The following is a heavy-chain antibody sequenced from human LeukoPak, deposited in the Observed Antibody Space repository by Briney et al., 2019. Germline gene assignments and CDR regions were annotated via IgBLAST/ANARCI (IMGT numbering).Heavy chain of an antibody. D-gene: IGHD2-2*01. CDR3: ARHRRDIVVVPAASSFDP. CDR2: IYYSGSS. V-gene: IGHV4-59*08. CDR1: GGSISTYY. Sequence: SETLSLTCTVSGGSISTYYWSWIRQPPGKGLEWIGCIYYSGSSNYNPSLKSRVTISVDTSKNQFSLKLSSVPAADTAVYYCARHRRDIVVVPAASSFDPWGQGTLVTVSS. J-gene: IGHJ5*02.